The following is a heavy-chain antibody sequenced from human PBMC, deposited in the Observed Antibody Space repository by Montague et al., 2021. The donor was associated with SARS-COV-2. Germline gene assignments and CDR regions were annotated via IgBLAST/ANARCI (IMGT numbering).Heavy chain of an antibody. V-gene: IGHV4-59*01. J-gene: IGHJ4*02. Sequence: SETLSLTCTVSGGSISSYYWSWIRQPPGKGLEWIGHIYYSGSTNYNPSLKSRVTISVDTSKNQFSLKLTSVTAADTAVYYCARGRDGYYHRSALFDYWGQGTLVTASS. D-gene: IGHD3-22*01. CDR2: IYYSGST. CDR3: ARGRDGYYHRSALFDY. CDR1: GGSISSYY.